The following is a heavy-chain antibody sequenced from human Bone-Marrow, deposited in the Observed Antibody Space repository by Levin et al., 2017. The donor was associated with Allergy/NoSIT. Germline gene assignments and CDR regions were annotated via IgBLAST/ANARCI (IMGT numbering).Heavy chain of an antibody. CDR2: INSDGSST. D-gene: IGHD1-1*01. V-gene: IGHV3-74*01. J-gene: IGHJ4*02. CDR1: GFPFSSYW. Sequence: GGSLRLSCAASGFPFSSYWMHWVRQAPGEGLVWVSRINSDGSSTGYADSVKVRFTISRDNAQNRLYLQMNRLRVEDTAVYYCGREGIGTGKGDLGAVHWGQGTLVTVSS. CDR3: GREGIGTGKGDLGAVH.